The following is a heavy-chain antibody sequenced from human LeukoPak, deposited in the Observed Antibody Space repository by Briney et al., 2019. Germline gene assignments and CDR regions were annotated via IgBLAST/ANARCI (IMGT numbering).Heavy chain of an antibody. D-gene: IGHD3-10*01. CDR3: ARRYYGSANYYLFASWFDP. J-gene: IGHJ5*02. Sequence: GESLKISCKGSGYSLTSYWIGWERQMPGKGLEWMGIIYPGDSDTRYSPSFQGQVTISGDKSISTAYLQWSSLKASDTAMYYCARRYYGSANYYLFASWFDPWGQGTLVTVSS. CDR2: IYPGDSDT. V-gene: IGHV5-51*01. CDR1: GYSLTSYW.